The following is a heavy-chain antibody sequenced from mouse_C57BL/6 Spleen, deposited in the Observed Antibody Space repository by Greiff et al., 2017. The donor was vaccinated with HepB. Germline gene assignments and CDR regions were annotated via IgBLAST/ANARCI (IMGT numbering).Heavy chain of an antibody. CDR3: APLTGKFAY. V-gene: IGHV1-59*01. Sequence: VQLQQPGAELVRPGTSVKLSCKASGYTFTSYWMHWVKQRPGQGLEWIGVIDPSDSYTNYNQKFKGKATLTVDTSSSTAYMQLSSLTSEDSAVYYCAPLTGKFAYWGQGTLVTVSA. D-gene: IGHD4-1*01. CDR1: GYTFTSYW. J-gene: IGHJ3*01. CDR2: IDPSDSYT.